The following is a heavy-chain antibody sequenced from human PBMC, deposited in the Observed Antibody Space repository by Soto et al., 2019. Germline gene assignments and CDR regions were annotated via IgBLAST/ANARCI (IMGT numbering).Heavy chain of an antibody. CDR2: INPNSGGT. CDR1: GYTFTGYY. J-gene: IGHJ4*02. D-gene: IGHD1-1*01. V-gene: IGHV1-2*02. CDR3: ARGRTGTTYHFDY. Sequence: SVKVACKASGYTFTGYYLHLVRQAPGQGLEWMGWINPNSGGTNYAQKFQGRVTMTRDTSISTAYMELSRLRSDDTAVYYCARGRTGTTYHFDYWGQGNLVTVSS.